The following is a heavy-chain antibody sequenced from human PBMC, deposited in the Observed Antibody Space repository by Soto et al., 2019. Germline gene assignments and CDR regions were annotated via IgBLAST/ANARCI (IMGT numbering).Heavy chain of an antibody. Sequence: GGSLRLSCAASGFTFSNYAMHWVRQAPGKGLEWVALTSYDGNNEYYTDSVKGRFTISRDNSKNTLFLQMNSPRPEDTAVYYCARGGRGVTIFGAANPSGMDVWGQGTTVTVSS. CDR3: ARGGRGVTIFGAANPSGMDV. CDR2: TSYDGNNE. D-gene: IGHD3-3*01. V-gene: IGHV3-30*03. CDR1: GFTFSNYA. J-gene: IGHJ6*02.